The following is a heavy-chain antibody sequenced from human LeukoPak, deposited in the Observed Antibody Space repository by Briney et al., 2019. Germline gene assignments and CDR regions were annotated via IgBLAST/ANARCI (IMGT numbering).Heavy chain of an antibody. V-gene: IGHV4-59*08. D-gene: IGHD4-17*01. CDR1: GDSISGYF. CDR3: ARMSMPYGDQNWYFDL. J-gene: IGHJ2*01. CDR2: IHYSGAT. Sequence: SETLSLTCTVSGDSISGYFWSWIRQTPGKGLEWIGYIHYSGATNYNPSLKSRVTMSVDTSKDQFSLKLSSVTAADTAVYYCARMSMPYGDQNWYFDLWGRGTLVTVSS.